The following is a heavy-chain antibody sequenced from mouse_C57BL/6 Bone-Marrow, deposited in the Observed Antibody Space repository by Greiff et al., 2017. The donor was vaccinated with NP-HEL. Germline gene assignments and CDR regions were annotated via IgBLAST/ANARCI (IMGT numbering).Heavy chain of an antibody. CDR3: ARPGTGYYAMDY. D-gene: IGHD4-1*01. V-gene: IGHV1-9*01. J-gene: IGHJ4*01. CDR2: ILPGSGST. CDR1: GYTFTGYW. Sequence: VQLQQSGAELMKPGASVKLSCKATGYTFTGYWIEWVKQRPGHGLEWIGEILPGSGSTNYNEKFKGKATLTADTSSNTAYMQLSSLTTEDSAIYYCARPGTGYYAMDYWGQGTSVTVSS.